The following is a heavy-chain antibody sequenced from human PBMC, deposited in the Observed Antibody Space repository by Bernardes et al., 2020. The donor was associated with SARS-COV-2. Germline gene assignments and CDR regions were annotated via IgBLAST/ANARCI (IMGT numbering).Heavy chain of an antibody. J-gene: IGHJ4*02. Sequence: GGSLSLSCAASGFTFSSYSMNWVRQAPGKGLEWVSSISSSSSYIYYADSVKGRFTISRDNSKNTLYLQMNSLRAEDTAVYYCAKEGPSATPFDSWGQGTLVTVSS. CDR1: GFTFSSYS. V-gene: IGHV3-21*01. CDR2: ISSSSSYI. CDR3: AKEGPSATPFDS. D-gene: IGHD6-13*01.